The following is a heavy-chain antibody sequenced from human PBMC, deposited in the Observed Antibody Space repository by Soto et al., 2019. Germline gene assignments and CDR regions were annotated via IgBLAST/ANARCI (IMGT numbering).Heavy chain of an antibody. Sequence: PSETLSLTCTVSGGSISSYYWSWIRQPPGKGLEWIGYIYYSGNTNYNPSLKSRVTISVDTSKNQSSLKLSSVTAADTAVYYCARWAAATQPGFDPWGQGTLVTVSS. CDR3: ARWAAATQPGFDP. J-gene: IGHJ5*02. V-gene: IGHV4-59*01. D-gene: IGHD6-13*01. CDR1: GGSISSYY. CDR2: IYYSGNT.